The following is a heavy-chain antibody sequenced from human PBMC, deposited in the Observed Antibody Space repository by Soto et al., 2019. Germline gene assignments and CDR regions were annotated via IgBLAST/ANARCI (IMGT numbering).Heavy chain of an antibody. J-gene: IGHJ4*02. CDR1: GYTFTSYD. CDR2: MNPNSGNT. Sequence: ASVKVSCKASGYTFTSYDINWMRQATGQGLEWMGWMNPNSGNTGYAQKFQGRVTMTRNTSISTAYMELSSLRSEDTAVYYCARIYGLERNYFDYWGKGTLVTVSS. D-gene: IGHD1-1*01. V-gene: IGHV1-8*01. CDR3: ARIYGLERNYFDY.